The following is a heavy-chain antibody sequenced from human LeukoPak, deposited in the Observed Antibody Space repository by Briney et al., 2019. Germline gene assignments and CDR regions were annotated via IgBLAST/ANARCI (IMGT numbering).Heavy chain of an antibody. D-gene: IGHD3-3*01. Sequence: GESLKISCKGSGYSFTSYWIGWVRQMPGKGLEWMGIIYPGDSDTRYSPSFQGQVTISADKSISTAYLQWSSLKASDTAMYYCARLFVQIFGVVTNDAFDIWGQGTMVTVSS. J-gene: IGHJ3*02. CDR2: IYPGDSDT. CDR1: GYSFTSYW. V-gene: IGHV5-51*01. CDR3: ARLFVQIFGVVTNDAFDI.